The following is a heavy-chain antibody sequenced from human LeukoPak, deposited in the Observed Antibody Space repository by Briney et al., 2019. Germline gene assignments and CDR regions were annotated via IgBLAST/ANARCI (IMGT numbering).Heavy chain of an antibody. Sequence: GASVKVSCKASGYGFTTYDISWGRQAPGQGGEWVGWINPNSGGTNYAQKFQGRVTMTGDTSLTTTYMELSSLTYDDTAVYYCARDGLAVLIEFDLWGQGTLVTVSS. CDR1: GYGFTTYD. D-gene: IGHD2-15*01. J-gene: IGHJ5*02. V-gene: IGHV1-2*02. CDR2: INPNSGGT. CDR3: ARDGLAVLIEFDL.